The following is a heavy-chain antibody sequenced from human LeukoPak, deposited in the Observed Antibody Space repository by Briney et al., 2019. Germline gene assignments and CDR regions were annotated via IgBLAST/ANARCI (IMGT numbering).Heavy chain of an antibody. Sequence: GGSLRLSCAASGFSFSNAWMSWVRQAPGKGLEWVGRIKSKTDGGTTDYAAPVKGRFTISRDDSKNTLYLQMNSLKTEDTAVYYCTTGSYSYGYDYWGQGTLVTVSS. V-gene: IGHV3-15*01. CDR1: GFSFSNAW. CDR3: TTGSYSYGYDY. CDR2: IKSKTDGGTT. J-gene: IGHJ4*02. D-gene: IGHD5-18*01.